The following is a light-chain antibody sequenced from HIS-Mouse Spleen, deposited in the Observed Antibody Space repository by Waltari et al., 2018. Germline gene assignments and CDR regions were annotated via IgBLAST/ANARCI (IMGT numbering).Light chain of an antibody. CDR2: DAS. CDR3: QQYDNHPFT. V-gene: IGKV1-33*01. CDR1: QDISNY. Sequence: DIQMTQSPSPLSASVGYRVTITCQASQDISNYLNWYQQKPGKAPKLLIYDASNLETGVPSRFSGSGSGTDFTFTISSLQPEDIATYYCQQYDNHPFTFGPGTKVDIK. J-gene: IGKJ3*01.